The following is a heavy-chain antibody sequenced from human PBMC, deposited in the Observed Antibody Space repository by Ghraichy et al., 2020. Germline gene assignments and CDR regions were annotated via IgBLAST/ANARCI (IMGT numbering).Heavy chain of an antibody. CDR3: ARVNPSPYGMDV. D-gene: IGHD1-14*01. J-gene: IGHJ6*02. CDR2: ISYDGSNK. Sequence: GGSLRLACAASGFTFSSYGMHWVRQAPGKGLEWVVVISYDGSNKYYADSVKGRFTISRDNSKNTLYLQMNSLRAEDTAVYYCARVNPSPYGMDVWGQGTTVTVSS. V-gene: IGHV3-30*03. CDR1: GFTFSSYG.